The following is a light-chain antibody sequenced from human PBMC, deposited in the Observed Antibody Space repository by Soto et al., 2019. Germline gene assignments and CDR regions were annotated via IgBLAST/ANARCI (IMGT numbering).Light chain of an antibody. CDR2: GAS. V-gene: IGKV3-15*01. Sequence: EIVMTQSPATLSVSPGERANLSCRASQSVSSNLAWYQQKPGQAPRLLIYGASTRATGITARFSGSGSGTKFTLTISSLQSEDFAVYYCQQYNNWPQTFGQGTKVDIK. CDR3: QQYNNWPQT. CDR1: QSVSSN. J-gene: IGKJ1*01.